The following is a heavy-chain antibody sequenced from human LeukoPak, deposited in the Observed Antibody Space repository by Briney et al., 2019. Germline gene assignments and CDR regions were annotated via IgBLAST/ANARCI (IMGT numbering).Heavy chain of an antibody. CDR3: ARYNPPWYFDL. V-gene: IGHV4-31*03. CDR1: GGSISSGGYY. J-gene: IGHJ2*01. D-gene: IGHD1-14*01. CDR2: IYYSGST. Sequence: SETLSLTCTVSGGSISSGGYYWSWIRQHPGKGLEWIGYIYYSGSTYYNPSLKSRVTISVDTSKNQFSLKLSSVTAADTAVYYCARYNPPWYFDLWGRGTLDTVSS.